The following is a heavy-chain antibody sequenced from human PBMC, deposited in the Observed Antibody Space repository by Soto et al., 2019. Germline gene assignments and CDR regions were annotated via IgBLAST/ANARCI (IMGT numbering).Heavy chain of an antibody. CDR1: GGTFRTSA. D-gene: IGHD3-3*02. CDR3: ARDKDRPQLGGNYYYILDV. Sequence: QVQLVQSGAEVKKPGSSVKVSCKASGGTFRTSAISWVRQAPGQGLEWVGGIMPVFRRPKYAQNFQGSVTITADESTSTAYMELSSLRSDDTAVYYCARDKDRPQLGGNYYYILDVWGQGTAVTVSS. J-gene: IGHJ6*02. V-gene: IGHV1-69*12. CDR2: IMPVFRRP.